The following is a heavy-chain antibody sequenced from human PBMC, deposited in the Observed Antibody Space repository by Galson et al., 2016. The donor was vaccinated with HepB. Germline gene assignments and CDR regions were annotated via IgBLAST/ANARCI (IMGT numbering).Heavy chain of an antibody. V-gene: IGHV4-59*01. J-gene: IGHJ4*02. CDR3: ARALRGTTSFFEY. D-gene: IGHD4-17*01. Sequence: IRQTYYSGYTNYSPSLKSRVTISLDSSQNQISLRVRSVTAADTAVYYCARALRGTTSFFEYWGQEVLVTVSS. CDR2: TYYSGYT.